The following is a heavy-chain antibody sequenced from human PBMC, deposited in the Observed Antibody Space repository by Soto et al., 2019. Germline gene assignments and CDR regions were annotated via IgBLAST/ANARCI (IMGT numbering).Heavy chain of an antibody. CDR1: GFTFSSYA. CDR3: AREDDSSGYYPRVFGY. V-gene: IGHV3-30*04. J-gene: IGHJ4*02. CDR2: ISYDGNMK. Sequence: GGSLRLSCAASGFTFSSYAMHWVRQAPGKGLEWVAVISYDGNMKFYVDSVKGRFTISRDNSNNTLYLQMNSLRAEDTAVYYCAREDDSSGYYPRVFGYWGQGTLVTVSS. D-gene: IGHD3-22*01.